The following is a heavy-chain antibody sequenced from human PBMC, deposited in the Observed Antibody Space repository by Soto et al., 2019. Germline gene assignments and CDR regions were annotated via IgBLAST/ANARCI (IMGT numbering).Heavy chain of an antibody. V-gene: IGHV4-31*03. D-gene: IGHD3-22*01. CDR1: GGSISSGGYY. Sequence: QVQLQESGAGLVKPSQTLSLTCTVSGGSISSGGYYWSWIRQHPGKGLEWIGYIYYSGSTYYNPSRKSRVTISVDTSKNQFSLKLSSVTAADTAVYYCARADNYDSSGYYSFDYWGQGTLVTVSS. J-gene: IGHJ4*02. CDR2: IYYSGST. CDR3: ARADNYDSSGYYSFDY.